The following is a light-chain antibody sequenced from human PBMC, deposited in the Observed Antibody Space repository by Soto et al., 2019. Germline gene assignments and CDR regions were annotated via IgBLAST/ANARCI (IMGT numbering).Light chain of an antibody. CDR3: QHYNSYSEA. CDR1: QTISSW. CDR2: KAS. Sequence: DIHTTQSPSTLPCPVGDRVPIPCRASQTISSWLAWYQQKPGKAPKLLIYKASTLKSGVPSRFSGSGSGTEFTLTISSLQPDDFATYYCQHYNSYSEAFGQGTKVDIK. J-gene: IGKJ1*01. V-gene: IGKV1-5*03.